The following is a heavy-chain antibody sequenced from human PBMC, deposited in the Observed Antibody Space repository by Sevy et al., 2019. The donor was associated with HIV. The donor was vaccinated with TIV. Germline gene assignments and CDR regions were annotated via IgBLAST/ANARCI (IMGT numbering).Heavy chain of an antibody. CDR2: IKPDGSES. D-gene: IGHD3-16*01. J-gene: IGHJ4*01. CDR1: GFTFNNFW. V-gene: IGHV3-7*03. Sequence: GGSLRLSCVASGFTFNNFWMAWVRQAPGKGLEWFANIKPDGSESNHVGSVKGRFTISRDNAKNSLYVQMNSLTAEDTAVYYCARDVGGGYFDYWGQGTLVTVSS. CDR3: ARDVGGGYFDY.